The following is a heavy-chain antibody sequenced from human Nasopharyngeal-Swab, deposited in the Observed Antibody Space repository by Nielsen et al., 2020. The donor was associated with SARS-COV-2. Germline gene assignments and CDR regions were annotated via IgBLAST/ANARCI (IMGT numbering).Heavy chain of an antibody. Sequence: GGSLRLSCAASGFTFSSYAMHWVRQAPGKGLEWVAVISYDGSNKYYADSVKGRFTISRDNSKNTLYLQMNSLRAEDTAVYYCALLQVCYGDYLTDDYWGQGTLVTVSS. V-gene: IGHV3-30*04. CDR3: ALLQVCYGDYLTDDY. D-gene: IGHD4-17*01. CDR1: GFTFSSYA. CDR2: ISYDGSNK. J-gene: IGHJ4*02.